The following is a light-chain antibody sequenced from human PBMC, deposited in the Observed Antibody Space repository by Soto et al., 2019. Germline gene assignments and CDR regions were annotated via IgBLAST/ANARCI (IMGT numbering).Light chain of an antibody. Sequence: EIMMTQSPATLSVSPGERATLSCRASQSISSNLAWYQYKPGQAPRLLIYAASTRATGVPARFSGSGSGTEFTLTISSLQPEDFAVYYCQQYNNWPIGLYTFGQGTK. CDR2: AAS. J-gene: IGKJ2*01. V-gene: IGKV3-15*01. CDR3: QQYNNWPIGLYT. CDR1: QSISSN.